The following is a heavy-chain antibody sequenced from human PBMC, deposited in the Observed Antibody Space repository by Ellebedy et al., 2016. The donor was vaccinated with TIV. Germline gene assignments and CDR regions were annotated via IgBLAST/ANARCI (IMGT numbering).Heavy chain of an antibody. Sequence: PGGSLRLSCAASGFTFSSYTMSWVRKAPGKGRKWVSGISGSGISKYYADSVKGRFTISRYNSKNTLYLQMNGLRAEDTAVYYFATVFRGVIGPSDSWGQGTQVIVSS. CDR2: ISGSGISK. V-gene: IGHV3-23*01. J-gene: IGHJ4*02. CDR3: ATVFRGVIGPSDS. D-gene: IGHD3-10*01. CDR1: GFTFSSYT.